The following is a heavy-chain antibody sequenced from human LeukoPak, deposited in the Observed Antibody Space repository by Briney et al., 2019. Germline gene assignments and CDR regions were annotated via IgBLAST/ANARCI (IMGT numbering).Heavy chain of an antibody. Sequence: SETLSLTCAVYGGSFSGYYWSWIRQPPGKGLEWIGEINHSGSTNYNPSLKSRVTISVDTSKNQFSLKLSSVTAADTAVYYCARGTYYYDSSGYYYSVSAAFDIWGQGTMVTVSS. V-gene: IGHV4-34*01. CDR1: GGSFSGYY. J-gene: IGHJ3*02. D-gene: IGHD3-22*01. CDR2: INHSGST. CDR3: ARGTYYYDSSGYYYSVSAAFDI.